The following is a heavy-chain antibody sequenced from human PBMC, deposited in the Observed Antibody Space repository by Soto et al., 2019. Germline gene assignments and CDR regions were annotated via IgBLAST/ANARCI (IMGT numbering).Heavy chain of an antibody. CDR1: DGSISSGGYY. J-gene: IGHJ4*02. CDR2: ISDNGRP. CDR3: ARNDSGSKNFDY. V-gene: IGHV4-31*03. D-gene: IGHD3-10*01. Sequence: QVQLQESGPGLVKPSQTLSLTCSVSDGSISSGGYYWSWIRLHPGKGLEWIGYISDNGRPYYNPSLKSRVTISEDRSTNQFYLRLRSVTAADTAVYYCARNDSGSKNFDYWGQGTLVTVSS.